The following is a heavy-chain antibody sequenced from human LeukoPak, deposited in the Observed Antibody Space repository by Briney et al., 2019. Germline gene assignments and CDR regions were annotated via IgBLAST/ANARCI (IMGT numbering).Heavy chain of an antibody. Sequence: GGSLRLSCAASGFTFSSYGMHWVRQAPGKGLEWVAFIRYDGSNKYYADSVKGRFTISRDNSKNTLYLQMNSLRAEDTAVYYCARVALARFLEWLPIYYFDFWGQGTLVTVSS. D-gene: IGHD3-3*01. CDR2: IRYDGSNK. CDR3: ARVALARFLEWLPIYYFDF. J-gene: IGHJ4*02. CDR1: GFTFSSYG. V-gene: IGHV3-30*02.